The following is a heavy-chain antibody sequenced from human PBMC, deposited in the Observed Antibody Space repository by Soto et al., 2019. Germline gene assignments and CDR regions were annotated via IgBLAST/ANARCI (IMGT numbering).Heavy chain of an antibody. J-gene: IGHJ5*02. CDR1: GFTFSSYW. V-gene: IGHV3-7*01. CDR2: IKQDGSEK. CDR3: ARLLVVVPAATNWFDP. D-gene: IGHD2-2*01. Sequence: GGSLRLSCAASGFTFSSYWMSWVRQAPGKGLEWVANIKQDGSEKYYVDSVKGRFTISRDNAKNSLYLQMNSLRAEDTAVYYCARLLVVVPAATNWFDPWGQGTLVTVSS.